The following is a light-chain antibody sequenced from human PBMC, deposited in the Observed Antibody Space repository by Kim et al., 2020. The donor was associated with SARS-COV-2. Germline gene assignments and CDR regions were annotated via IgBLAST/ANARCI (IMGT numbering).Light chain of an antibody. Sequence: GPISCSGSSSNIGSDYDVHWYQPLPGRAPKLLIYANNNRPSGVSDRFTGSKSGTSASLTITGLQAEDEGDYYCQSCDNSLSESLVFGGGTQLTVL. V-gene: IGLV1-40*01. CDR3: QSCDNSLSESLV. CDR1: SSNIGSDYD. J-gene: IGLJ7*01. CDR2: ANN.